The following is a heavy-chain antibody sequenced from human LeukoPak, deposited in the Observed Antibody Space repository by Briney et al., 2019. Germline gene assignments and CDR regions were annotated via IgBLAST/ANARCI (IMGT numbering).Heavy chain of an antibody. V-gene: IGHV4-59*01. J-gene: IGHJ4*02. CDR1: GGSISSYY. D-gene: IGHD4-23*01. Sequence: SETLSLTCTVSGGSISSYYWSWIRQPPGKGLEWIGYIHYSGSTNYNPSLKSRVTISVDTSKNQFSLKLSSVTAADTAVYYCARRDRWDYGGNFAHWGQGTLVTVSS. CDR3: ARRDRWDYGGNFAH. CDR2: IHYSGST.